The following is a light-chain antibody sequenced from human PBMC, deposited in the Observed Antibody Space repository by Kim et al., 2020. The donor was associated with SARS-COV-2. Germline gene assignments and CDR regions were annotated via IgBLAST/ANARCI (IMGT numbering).Light chain of an antibody. Sequence: VTISCTGGSSNIGAGHDVHWYHQLPGTAPKLLIYGNNNRPSGVPDRFSGSQSGTSASLAITGLQAEDEADYYCQSYDSSLSGPNWVFGGGTKLTVL. J-gene: IGLJ3*02. CDR2: GNN. CDR1: SSNIGAGHD. V-gene: IGLV1-40*01. CDR3: QSYDSSLSGPNWV.